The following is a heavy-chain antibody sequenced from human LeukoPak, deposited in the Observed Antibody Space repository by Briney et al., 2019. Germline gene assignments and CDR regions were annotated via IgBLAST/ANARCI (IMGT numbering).Heavy chain of an antibody. CDR1: GGSISNSNW. V-gene: IGHV4-4*02. CDR3: ARLPNIAVAGTGFDY. Sequence: PSETLSLTCAVSGGSISNSNWWSWVRQPPGKGLEWIGEIYHSGSTNYNPSLKSRVTISVDKSKNQFSLKLSSVTAADTAVYYCARLPNIAVAGTGFDYWGQGTLVTVSS. J-gene: IGHJ4*02. D-gene: IGHD6-19*01. CDR2: IYHSGST.